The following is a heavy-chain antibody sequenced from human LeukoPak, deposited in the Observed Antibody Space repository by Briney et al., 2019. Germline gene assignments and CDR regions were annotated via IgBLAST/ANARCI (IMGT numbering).Heavy chain of an antibody. J-gene: IGHJ4*02. CDR3: ARNGGNSDFDY. CDR2: IYHSGST. V-gene: IGHV4-4*02. CDR1: GGSISSSNW. D-gene: IGHD4-23*01. Sequence: SETLSLTCAVSGGSISSSNWWSWVRQPPGKGLEWIGEIYHSGSTNYNPSLKSRVTISVDKSNSQFSLKLTSVTAADTAVYYCARNGGNSDFDYWGQGTLVTVSS.